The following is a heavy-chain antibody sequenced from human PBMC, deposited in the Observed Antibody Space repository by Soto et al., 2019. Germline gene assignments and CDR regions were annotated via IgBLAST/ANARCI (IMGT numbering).Heavy chain of an antibody. CDR2: ISSSGSTI. V-gene: IGHV3-11*01. CDR1: GFTFSDYY. D-gene: IGHD3-9*01. J-gene: IGHJ4*02. CDR3: ARDASYYDILTGYQAVDY. Sequence: VQLVESGGGLVKPGGSLRLSCAASGFTFSDYYMSWIRQAPGKGLEWVSYISSSGSTIYYADSVKGRFTISRDNAKNSLYLQMNSLRAEDTAVYYCARDASYYDILTGYQAVDYWGQGTLVTVSS.